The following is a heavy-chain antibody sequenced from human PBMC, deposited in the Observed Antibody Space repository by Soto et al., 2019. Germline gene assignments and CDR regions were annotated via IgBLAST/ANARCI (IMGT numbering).Heavy chain of an antibody. J-gene: IGHJ4*02. V-gene: IGHV1-69*13. CDR3: ARDYDSSGYYYRFDY. D-gene: IGHD3-22*01. CDR2: IIPIFGTA. Sequence: GASLKVSCKASGGTFSSYAISWVRQAPGQGLEWMGGIIPIFGTANYAQKFQGRVTITADESTSTAYMELSSLRSEDTAVYYCARDYDSSGYYYRFDYWGQGTLVTVSS. CDR1: GGTFSSYA.